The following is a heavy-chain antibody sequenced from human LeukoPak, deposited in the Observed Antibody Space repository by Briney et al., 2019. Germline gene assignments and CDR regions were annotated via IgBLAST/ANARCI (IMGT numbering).Heavy chain of an antibody. CDR1: GFTFSSYS. Sequence: GGSLRLSCAASGFTFSSYSMHWVRQAPGKGLEYVSAITSNGGSTYYANSVKGRFTISRDNSKNTLYLQMGSLRAEDMAVYYCASQLDSSGPLPLDPWGQGTLVTVSS. CDR3: ASQLDSSGPLPLDP. J-gene: IGHJ5*02. D-gene: IGHD3-22*01. CDR2: ITSNGGST. V-gene: IGHV3-64*01.